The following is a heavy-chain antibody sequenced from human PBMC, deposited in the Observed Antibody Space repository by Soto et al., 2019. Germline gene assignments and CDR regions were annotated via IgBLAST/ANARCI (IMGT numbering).Heavy chain of an antibody. CDR2: IYYSGST. J-gene: IGHJ4*02. Sequence: QVQLQESGPGLVKPSQPRSLPCIFSGGPISRGGYYWSWSRRHPGKGLGGIGYIYYSGSTYYNPSLKSRVTISVDTSKNQFSLKLSSVTAADTAVYYCARESLYYYGSGGMSFDYWGQGTLVTVSS. CDR3: ARESLYYYGSGGMSFDY. D-gene: IGHD3-10*01. CDR1: GGPISRGGYY. V-gene: IGHV4-31*03.